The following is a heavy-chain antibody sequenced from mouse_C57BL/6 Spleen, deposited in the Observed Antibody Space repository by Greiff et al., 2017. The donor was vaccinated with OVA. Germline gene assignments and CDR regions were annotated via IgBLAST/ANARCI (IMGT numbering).Heavy chain of an antibody. Sequence: QVQLQQSGAELVKPGASVKLSCKASGYTFTSYWMHWVKQRPGRGLEWIGRIDPNSGGTKYNEKFKSKATLTVDKPSSTAYMQLSSLTSEDDAVYYCAGGGGFITTVVGAMDYWGQGTSVTVSS. J-gene: IGHJ4*01. CDR2: IDPNSGGT. D-gene: IGHD1-1*01. CDR3: AGGGGFITTVVGAMDY. CDR1: GYTFTSYW. V-gene: IGHV1-72*01.